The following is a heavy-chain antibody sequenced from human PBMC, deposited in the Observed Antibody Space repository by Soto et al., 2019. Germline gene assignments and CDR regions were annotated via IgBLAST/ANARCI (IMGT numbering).Heavy chain of an antibody. CDR3: AREPDPITGTRVFDY. V-gene: IGHV1-18*01. J-gene: IGHJ4*02. CDR2: ISAYNGNT. D-gene: IGHD1-20*01. Sequence: ASVKVSCKASGYTFTSYGISWVRQAPGQGLEWMGWISAYNGNTNYAQKLQGRVTMTTDTSTSTAYMELRSLRSDDTAVYYCAREPDPITGTRVFDYWGQGTLVTVSS. CDR1: GYTFTSYG.